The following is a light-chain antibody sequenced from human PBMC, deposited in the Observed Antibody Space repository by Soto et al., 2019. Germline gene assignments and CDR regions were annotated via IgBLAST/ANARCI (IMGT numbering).Light chain of an antibody. J-gene: IGLJ3*02. V-gene: IGLV2-8*01. CDR2: EVS. CDR3: SSYAGSNLWV. Sequence: QSALTQPPSASGSPGQSVTISCTGNSSDVGGYNYVSWYQQHPGKAPKLMIYEVSKRPSGVPDRFSGSKSGNTASLTVSGLQAEDEADYYCSSYAGSNLWVFGGRTKVTVL. CDR1: SSDVGGYNY.